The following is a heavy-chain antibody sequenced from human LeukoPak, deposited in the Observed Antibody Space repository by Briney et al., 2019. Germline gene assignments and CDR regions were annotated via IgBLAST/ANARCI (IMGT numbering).Heavy chain of an antibody. CDR3: ARDRRGDYYDSSGYHPLDY. CDR1: GFTFSSYS. J-gene: IGHJ4*02. CDR2: ISSSSSYI. D-gene: IGHD3-22*01. Sequence: PGGSLRLSCAASGFTFSSYSMNWVRQAPGKGLEWVSSISSSSSYIYYADSVKGRFTISRDNAKNSLYLQMNSLRAEDTAVYYCARDRRGDYYDSSGYHPLDYWGQGTLVTVSS. V-gene: IGHV3-21*01.